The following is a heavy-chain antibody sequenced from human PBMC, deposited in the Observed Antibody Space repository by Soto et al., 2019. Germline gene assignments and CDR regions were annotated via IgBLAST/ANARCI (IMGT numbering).Heavy chain of an antibody. CDR1: GFTFSSYA. CDR3: AKFYGVGYFDY. D-gene: IGHD1-26*01. CDR2: ITASGGTS. Sequence: EVPLLESGGDLVQPGGSLRLSCIASGFTFSSYAMSWVRQAPGQGLEWVSSITASGGTSYYTDSVKGRFTISRDKSKNTLYLQMDSLRVEDTATYYCAKFYGVGYFDYWGQGTLVTVSS. J-gene: IGHJ4*02. V-gene: IGHV3-23*01.